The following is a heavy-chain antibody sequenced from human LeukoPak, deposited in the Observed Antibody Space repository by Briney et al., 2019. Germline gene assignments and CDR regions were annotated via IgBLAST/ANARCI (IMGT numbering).Heavy chain of an antibody. CDR1: GYSFTGYW. D-gene: IGHD3-22*01. CDR3: ARHRNDSSGYYYLRY. J-gene: IGHJ4*02. Sequence: GESLKISCKGSGYSFTGYWIGWVRQMPGKGLEWMGIIYPGDSDTRYSPSFQGQVTISADKSISTAYLQWSSLKASDTAMYYCARHRNDSSGYYYLRYWGQGTLVTVSS. CDR2: IYPGDSDT. V-gene: IGHV5-51*01.